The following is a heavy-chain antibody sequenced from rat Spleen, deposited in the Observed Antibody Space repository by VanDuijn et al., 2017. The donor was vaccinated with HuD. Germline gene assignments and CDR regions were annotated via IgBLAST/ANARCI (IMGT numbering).Heavy chain of an antibody. CDR2: IRNDGST. D-gene: IGHD1-9*01. V-gene: IGHV2-65*01. CDR3: ARGYYWYSYVMDA. J-gene: IGHJ4*01. Sequence: QVQLKETGPGLVQPTQTLSITCTVSGFSLTNYYIQWVRQTPGKGLEWMGFIRNDGSTEINSEFRYRLTISRDTSKKQVSLKMNSLKTEDTGLYYCARGYYWYSYVMDAWGQGASVTGSS. CDR1: GFSLTNYY.